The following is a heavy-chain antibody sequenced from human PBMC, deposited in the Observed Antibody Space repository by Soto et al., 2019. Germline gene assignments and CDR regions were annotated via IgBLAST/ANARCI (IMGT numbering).Heavy chain of an antibody. CDR2: IYHSGST. V-gene: IGHV4-59*01. Sequence: PSETLSLTCTASGGSISSYYWSWIRQPPGRGLEWIGYIYHSGSTNYNPSLKSRVTISIDTSKNQFSLKVRSVTAADTAVYYCARQIFTGYPRSQFDYWGQGTLVTVSS. CDR1: GGSISSYY. D-gene: IGHD3-9*01. J-gene: IGHJ4*02. CDR3: ARQIFTGYPRSQFDY.